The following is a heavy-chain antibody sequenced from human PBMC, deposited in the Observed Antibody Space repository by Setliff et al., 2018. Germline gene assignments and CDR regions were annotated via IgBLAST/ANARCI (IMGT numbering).Heavy chain of an antibody. V-gene: IGHV1-18*01. CDR1: GYIFTKYG. D-gene: IGHD1-26*01. CDR3: VREYSGGGLT. J-gene: IGHJ3*01. Sequence: ASVNVSCKASGYIFTKYGINWVRQAPGQGLEWMGWIGDYNGNTLHAQNFQGRLTVTTDASTNTAYMELRSLRSDDTAVYFCVREYSGGGLTWGQGTMVTVSS. CDR2: IGDYNGNT.